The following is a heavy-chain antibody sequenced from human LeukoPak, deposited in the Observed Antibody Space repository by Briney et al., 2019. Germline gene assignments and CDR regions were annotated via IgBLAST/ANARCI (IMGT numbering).Heavy chain of an antibody. V-gene: IGHV1-18*01. J-gene: IGHJ4*02. D-gene: IGHD4-17*01. Sequence: GASVKVSCKASGFTLRSYGISWVRQAPGQGPEWMGRVGGYNGKTSYSEKFQGRVSMTTDSSTSTTYMELRSLRSDDTAVYYCAKDLVGYGDYAYDFDTWGQGTLVTVSS. CDR3: AKDLVGYGDYAYDFDT. CDR1: GFTLRSYG. CDR2: VGGYNGKT.